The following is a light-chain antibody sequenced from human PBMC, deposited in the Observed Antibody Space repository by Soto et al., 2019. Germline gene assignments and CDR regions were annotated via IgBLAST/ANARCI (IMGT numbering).Light chain of an antibody. CDR2: DAA. J-gene: IGKJ4*01. Sequence: DLQMTQSPSSLSASVGDRVTITCQASQDISNYLNWYQQKPGKAPKLLIYDAANLETGVPSRFSGSGSGTDFTFTISSLQPEDIATYYCQQYHNPPPTFGGGTKLEIK. V-gene: IGKV1-33*01. CDR1: QDISNY. CDR3: QQYHNPPPT.